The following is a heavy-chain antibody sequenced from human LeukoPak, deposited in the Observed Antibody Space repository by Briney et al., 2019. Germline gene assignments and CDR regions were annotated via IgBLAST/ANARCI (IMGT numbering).Heavy chain of an antibody. D-gene: IGHD6-19*01. Sequence: ASVKVSCKASGYTFTSYAMHWVRQAPGQRLEWMGWINAGNGNTKYSQKFQGRVTITRDTSASTAYMELSSLRSEDTAVYYCARVVSPSGWYPFDYWGQGTLVTVSS. CDR3: ARVVSPSGWYPFDY. V-gene: IGHV1-3*01. J-gene: IGHJ4*02. CDR2: INAGNGNT. CDR1: GYTFTSYA.